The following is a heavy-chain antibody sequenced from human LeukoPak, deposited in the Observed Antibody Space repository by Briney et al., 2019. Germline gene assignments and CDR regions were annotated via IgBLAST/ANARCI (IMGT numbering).Heavy chain of an antibody. CDR3: ALFDGGY. J-gene: IGHJ4*02. Sequence: SETLSLTCAVSGYSISSGYYWAWIRQPPGKGLEWIGSIYHSGSTYYNPSLKSRVTISVDTSKNQFSLKLSSVTAADTAVYYCALFDGGYWGQGTLVTVSS. CDR2: IYHSGST. D-gene: IGHD2-15*01. V-gene: IGHV4-38-2*01. CDR1: GYSISSGYY.